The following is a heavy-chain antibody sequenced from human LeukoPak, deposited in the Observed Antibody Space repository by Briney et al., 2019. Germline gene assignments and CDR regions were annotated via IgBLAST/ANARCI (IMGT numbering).Heavy chain of an antibody. J-gene: IGHJ4*02. CDR2: INTDGIII. CDR3: VAGLGNY. V-gene: IGHV3-74*03. D-gene: IGHD6-13*01. Sequence: GGSLRLSCAASGFTFSTYWMHWVRQAPGKGLVWVSRINTDGIIITYAGSVKGRFTISRDNAKNTVYLQTNSLRAEDTAMYYCVAGLGNYWGQGTLVTVSS. CDR1: GFTFSTYW.